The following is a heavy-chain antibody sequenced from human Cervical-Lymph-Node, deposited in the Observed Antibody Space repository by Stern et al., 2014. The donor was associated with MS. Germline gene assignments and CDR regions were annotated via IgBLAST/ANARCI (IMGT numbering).Heavy chain of an antibody. CDR1: GFTFDDYA. CDR2: IGWKGDNI. V-gene: IGHV3-9*01. CDR3: AILAGSGTLSHDY. D-gene: IGHD3-10*01. J-gene: IGHJ4*02. Sequence: QLVESGGGWVQPGSSLRISCVTSGFTFDDYAMHWIRQAPGKGLEWVFGIGWKGDNIDYADSVKGRFAISRDNAKNSLYLHMNSLRPEDTAIYYCAILAGSGTLSHDYWGQGTLVTVSS.